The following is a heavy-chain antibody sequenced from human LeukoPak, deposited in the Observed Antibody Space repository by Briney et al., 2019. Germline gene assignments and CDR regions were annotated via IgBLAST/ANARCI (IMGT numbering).Heavy chain of an antibody. CDR3: ARDPDGNSLLDY. Sequence: GGPLRLSCAASGFTVSNNYMSWVRQAPGKGLEWVSVIYSGGSTYYADSVKGRFTISRDNAKNTLFLQMNSLRAEDTAVYYCARDPDGNSLLDYWGQGTLVTVSS. CDR1: GFTVSNNY. CDR2: IYSGGST. D-gene: IGHD5-24*01. J-gene: IGHJ4*02. V-gene: IGHV3-66*01.